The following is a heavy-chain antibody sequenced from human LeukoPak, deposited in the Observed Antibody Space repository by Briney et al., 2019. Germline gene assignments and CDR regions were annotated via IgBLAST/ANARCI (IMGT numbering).Heavy chain of an antibody. CDR2: ISGSGGST. J-gene: IGHJ4*02. D-gene: IGHD2-2*01. Sequence: PGGSLRLSCAASGFTFSSYAMSCVRQAPGKGLEWVSAISGSGGSTYYADSVKGRFTISRDNSKNTLYLQMNSLRAEDTAVYYCAKAPAGVPANFDYWGQGTLVTVSS. CDR1: GFTFSSYA. CDR3: AKAPAGVPANFDY. V-gene: IGHV3-23*01.